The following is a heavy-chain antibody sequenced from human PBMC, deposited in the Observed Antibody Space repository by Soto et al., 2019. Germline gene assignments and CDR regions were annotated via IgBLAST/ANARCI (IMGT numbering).Heavy chain of an antibody. Sequence: GSLRISCPPSGLTFRSYAMSWVRQGPGKALEWVSAISGSGGSTYYADSVKGRFTIARDNSKNTLYLQMNSLRAEDTAVYYCAKASLWFGEFPHYYMDVWGKGTTVTVSS. CDR3: AKASLWFGEFPHYYMDV. D-gene: IGHD3-10*01. V-gene: IGHV3-23*01. CDR2: ISGSGGST. J-gene: IGHJ6*03. CDR1: GLTFRSYA.